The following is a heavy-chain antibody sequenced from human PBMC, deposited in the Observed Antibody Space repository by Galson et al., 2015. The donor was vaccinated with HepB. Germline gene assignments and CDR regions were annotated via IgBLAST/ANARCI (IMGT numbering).Heavy chain of an antibody. CDR1: GFSLNTSGLC. Sequence: PALVKPPQTLTLTCTFSGFSLNTSGLCVSWIRQPPGKALEWLARIDWDDDKYYNTSLETRFTISKDTSRNQVVLTMTNMDPVDTGTYYCARIPRFYYGSGRHKEAFDIWGQGTKVTVSS. CDR3: ARIPRFYYGSGRHKEAFDI. D-gene: IGHD3-10*01. J-gene: IGHJ3*02. V-gene: IGHV2-70*11. CDR2: IDWDDDK.